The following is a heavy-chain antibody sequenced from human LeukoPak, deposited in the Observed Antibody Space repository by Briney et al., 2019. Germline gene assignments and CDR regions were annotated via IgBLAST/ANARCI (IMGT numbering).Heavy chain of an antibody. CDR3: ARIGYSSSSFDY. Sequence: GGSLRLSCAASGFTFSNYWMSWVRQAPGRGLEWVANIKQDGSVKYYVDSVKGRFTISRDNAKNSLYLQMNSLRAEDTAFYYCARIGYSSSSFDYWGQGILVTVAS. V-gene: IGHV3-7*01. D-gene: IGHD2-15*01. CDR2: IKQDGSVK. CDR1: GFTFSNYW. J-gene: IGHJ4*02.